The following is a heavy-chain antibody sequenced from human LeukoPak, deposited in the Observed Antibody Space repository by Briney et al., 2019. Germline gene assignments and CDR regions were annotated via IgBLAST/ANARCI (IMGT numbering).Heavy chain of an antibody. CDR1: GGTFSSYA. Sequence: SVKVSCKASGGTFSSYAISWARQAPGQGLEWMGGIIPIFGTANYAQKFQGRVTITADKSTSTAYMELSSLRSEDTAVYYCAAPPHSSGWDPFDYWGQGTLVTVSS. J-gene: IGHJ4*02. CDR2: IIPIFGTA. D-gene: IGHD6-19*01. CDR3: AAPPHSSGWDPFDY. V-gene: IGHV1-69*06.